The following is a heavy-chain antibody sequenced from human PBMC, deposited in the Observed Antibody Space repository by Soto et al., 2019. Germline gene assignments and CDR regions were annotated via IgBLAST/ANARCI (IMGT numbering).Heavy chain of an antibody. CDR2: IYDSGST. Sequence: QVQLQESGPGLVKPSETLSLTCTVSGGSISSYYWSWIGQPPGKGLEWIGYIYDSGSTNYNPSLKSRVTISVDTSKNQFSLKLSSVTAADTAVYYGASRYGGSLDYWGQGTLVTVSS. CDR1: GGSISSYY. V-gene: IGHV4-59*08. J-gene: IGHJ4*02. D-gene: IGHD4-17*01. CDR3: ASRYGGSLDY.